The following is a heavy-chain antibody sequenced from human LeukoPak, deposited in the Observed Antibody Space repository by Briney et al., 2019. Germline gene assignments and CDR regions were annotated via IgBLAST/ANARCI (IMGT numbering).Heavy chain of an antibody. D-gene: IGHD3-10*01. V-gene: IGHV4-59*11. CDR1: GGSISSHY. CDR3: ARYYYGSGTYQEFDY. J-gene: IGHJ4*02. Sequence: PSETLSLTCTVSGGSISSHYWNWIRQPPGKGLEWIGYIYYSGSTKYNPSLKSRVTISVDTSKNQFSLKLSSVTAADTAVYYCARYYYGSGTYQEFDYWGQGTLVTASS. CDR2: IYYSGST.